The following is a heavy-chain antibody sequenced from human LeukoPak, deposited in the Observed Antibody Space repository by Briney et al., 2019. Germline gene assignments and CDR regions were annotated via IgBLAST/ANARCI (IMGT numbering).Heavy chain of an antibody. CDR2: ISGYNGNT. CDR1: GYTFTKYG. Sequence: ASVKVSCKASGYTFTKYGISWVRQAPGQGLEGMGWISGYNGNTNYIQRLQGRATMTTDTSTSTAYMELRSLRSDDAAVYYCARQSVISSRSPDDAFDIWGQGTMVTVSS. J-gene: IGHJ3*02. D-gene: IGHD2-21*01. V-gene: IGHV1-18*01. CDR3: ARQSVISSRSPDDAFDI.